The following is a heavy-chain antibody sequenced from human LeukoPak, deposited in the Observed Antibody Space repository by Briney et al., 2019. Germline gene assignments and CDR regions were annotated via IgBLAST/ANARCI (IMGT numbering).Heavy chain of an antibody. CDR3: ARADYYDSSGYPFDY. CDR1: GGSISSYY. V-gene: IGHV4-59*01. D-gene: IGHD3-22*01. J-gene: IGHJ4*02. Sequence: SETLSLTCTVSGGSISSYYWSWIRQPPGKGLEWIGYIYYSGSTNYNPSLKSRVTIPVDTSKNQFSLKLSSVTAADTAVYYCARADYYDSSGYPFDYWGQGTLVTVSS. CDR2: IYYSGST.